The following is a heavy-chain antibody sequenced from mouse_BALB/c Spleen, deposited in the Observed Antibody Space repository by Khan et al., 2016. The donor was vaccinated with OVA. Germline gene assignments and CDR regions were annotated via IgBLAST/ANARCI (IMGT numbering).Heavy chain of an antibody. CDR1: GFTFSYYA. D-gene: IGHD1-2*01. J-gene: IGHJ2*01. CDR2: ISSAGSYT. Sequence: EVQLQESGGGLVKPGGSLKLSCAASGFTFSYYAVSWVRQTPEKRLEWVATISSAGSYTYYPDSVKGRFTISRDNAKNSLYLQMYSLRSEDTAMYYGARRGYGEAYFDYWGQGTTLTVSS. CDR3: ARRGYGEAYFDY. V-gene: IGHV5-9-3*01.